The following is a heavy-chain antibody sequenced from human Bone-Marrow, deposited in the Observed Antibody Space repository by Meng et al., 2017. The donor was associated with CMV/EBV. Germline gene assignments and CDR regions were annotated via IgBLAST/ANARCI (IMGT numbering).Heavy chain of an antibody. CDR2: INCDGSSR. CDR1: GFTFSTYW. J-gene: IGHJ3*01. V-gene: IGHV3-74*03. Sequence: GGSLRLSCAASGFTFSTYWMHWVRQAPGRGLDWVSRINCDGSSRTYADSVKGRFTISRDNGKNSLYLQMSSLRTEDTAIYYCTRGLRKSNGSYGIDVWGQGTMVTVSS. CDR3: TRGLRKSNGSYGIDV. D-gene: IGHD5-12*01.